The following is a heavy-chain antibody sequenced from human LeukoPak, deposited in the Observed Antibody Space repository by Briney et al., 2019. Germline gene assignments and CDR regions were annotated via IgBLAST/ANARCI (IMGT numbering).Heavy chain of an antibody. D-gene: IGHD3-10*01. Sequence: ASVKVSCKASGGTFSSYAISWVRQAPGQGLEWMGGIIPIFGTANYAQKFQGRVTITADESTSTAYMELSSLRSEDTAVYYCASDLGESLGHYYFDYWGQGTLVTVSS. V-gene: IGHV1-69*13. CDR1: GGTFSSYA. CDR3: ASDLGESLGHYYFDY. CDR2: IIPIFGTA. J-gene: IGHJ4*02.